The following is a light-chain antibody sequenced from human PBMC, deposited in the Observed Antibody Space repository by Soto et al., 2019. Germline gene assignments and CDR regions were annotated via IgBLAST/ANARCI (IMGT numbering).Light chain of an antibody. J-gene: IGKJ2*01. Sequence: SSWLAWYQQKPGTAPKLLIYKASSLESGVPSRFSGSGSGTEFTLTISSLQPDDFATYYCQQYKSYLYTFGQGTK. CDR3: QQYKSYLYT. CDR2: KAS. CDR1: SSW. V-gene: IGKV1-5*03.